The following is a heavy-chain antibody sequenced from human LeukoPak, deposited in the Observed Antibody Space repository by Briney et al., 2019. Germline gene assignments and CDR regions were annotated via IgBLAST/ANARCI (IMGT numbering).Heavy chain of an antibody. V-gene: IGHV1-69*05. CDR3: ARAGAARPGGFDY. CDR1: GGTFSSYA. CDR2: IIPIFGTA. J-gene: IGHJ4*02. Sequence: SVKVSCKASGGTFSSYAISWVRQAPGQGLEWMGGIIPIFGTANYAQKFQGRVTITTDESTSTAYMELSSLRSEDTAVYCCARAGAARPGGFDYWGQGTLVTVSS. D-gene: IGHD6-6*01.